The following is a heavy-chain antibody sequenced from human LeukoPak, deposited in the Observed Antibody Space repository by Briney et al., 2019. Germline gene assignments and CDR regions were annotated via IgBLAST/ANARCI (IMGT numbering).Heavy chain of an antibody. V-gene: IGHV1-69*01. CDR3: ASGGVYYYDSRGYGMDV. CDR2: IIPIFGTA. CDR1: GGTFSSYA. Sequence: SVKVSCKASGGTFSSYAISWVRQAPGQGLEWMGGIIPIFGTANYAQKFQGGVTITADESTSTAYMELSSLRSEDTAVYYCASGGVYYYDSRGYGMDVWGQGTTVTVSS. D-gene: IGHD3-22*01. J-gene: IGHJ6*02.